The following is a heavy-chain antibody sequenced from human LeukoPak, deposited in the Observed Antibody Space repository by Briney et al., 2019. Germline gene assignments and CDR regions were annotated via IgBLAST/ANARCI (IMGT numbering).Heavy chain of an antibody. V-gene: IGHV1-69*04. D-gene: IGHD2-15*01. J-gene: IGHJ1*01. CDR3: AIGGSPTVGYFQH. CDR1: GGTFSSYA. CDR2: IIPILGIA. Sequence: ASVKVSCKASGGTFSSYAISWVRQAPGQGLEWMGRIIPILGIANYAQKFQGRVTITADKSTSTAYMELSSLRSEDTAVYYCAIGGSPTVGYFQHWGQGTLVTVSS.